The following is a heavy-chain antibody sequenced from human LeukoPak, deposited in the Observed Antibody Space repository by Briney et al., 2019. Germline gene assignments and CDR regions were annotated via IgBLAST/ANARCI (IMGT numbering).Heavy chain of an antibody. CDR1: GGSISSYY. CDR3: ARASGYEGFDY. V-gene: IGHV4-59*01. Sequence: PSETLSLTCTVSGGSISSYYWSWIRQPPGKGLEWVGYIYYSGSTNHNPSLKSRVTISADTSKNEFSLKLSSVTAADTAVYYCARASGYEGFDYWGQGTLVTVSS. D-gene: IGHD5-12*01. J-gene: IGHJ4*02. CDR2: IYYSGST.